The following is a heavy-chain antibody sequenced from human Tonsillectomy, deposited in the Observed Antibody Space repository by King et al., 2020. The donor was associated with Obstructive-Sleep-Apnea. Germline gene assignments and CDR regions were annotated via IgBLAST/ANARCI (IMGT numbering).Heavy chain of an antibody. V-gene: IGHV3-48*03. CDR1: GFAFSGYS. CDR2: ISGNGEAI. Sequence: VQLVESGGGLVPPGGSLRLSCGGSGFAFSGYSMNWVRQAPGKGLEWLSYISGNGEAIYYADSLKGRFTVSRDNAKNSLYLQMSSLRAEDSAVYYCARETFDSSGYYWYYHYYAMDVWGHGTTVTVSS. CDR3: ARETFDSSGYYWYYHYYAMDV. D-gene: IGHD3-22*01. J-gene: IGHJ6*02.